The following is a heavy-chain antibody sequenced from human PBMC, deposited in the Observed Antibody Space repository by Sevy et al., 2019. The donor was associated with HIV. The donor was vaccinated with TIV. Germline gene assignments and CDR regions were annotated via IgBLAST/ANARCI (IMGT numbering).Heavy chain of an antibody. CDR3: ARQVSGDGSTYYHPNNFDY. CDR1: GYSFISYW. D-gene: IGHD3-22*01. Sequence: GESLKISCKGSGYSFISYWIGWVRQMPGKGLEWMGIIYPGDSDTRYSPSFQGQVTISADKSTSTAYLQWSGLKASDTAMYYCARQVSGDGSTYYHPNNFDYWGQGTLVTVSS. J-gene: IGHJ4*02. V-gene: IGHV5-51*01. CDR2: IYPGDSDT.